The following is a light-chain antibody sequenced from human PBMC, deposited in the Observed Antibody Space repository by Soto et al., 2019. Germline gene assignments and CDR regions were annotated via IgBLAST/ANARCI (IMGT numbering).Light chain of an antibody. J-gene: IGKJ4*01. CDR3: RHTYSTPHT. CDR2: AAS. V-gene: IGKV1-39*01. CDR1: QSISIY. Sequence: DIQMTQSPSSLSASIGDRITITCRASQSISIYLNWYQQKPEKAPDLLIYAASSLQSGVPSRFSGTGSGTDFTLIVSNLQPEDFAAYYYRHTYSTPHTFGGGTKVEI.